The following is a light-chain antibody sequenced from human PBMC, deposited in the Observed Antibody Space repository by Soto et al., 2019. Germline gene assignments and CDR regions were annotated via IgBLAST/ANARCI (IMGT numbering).Light chain of an antibody. CDR1: QSVSSSY. Sequence: EIVLTQSPGTLSLSPGERATLSCRASQSVSSSYLAWYQQKPGQAPRLLIYGASSRATGIPDRFSGSGNGTDFILTISGPEPEDCAVYYCQQYGTSPRTFGQGTKLEIK. V-gene: IGKV3-20*01. CDR2: GAS. J-gene: IGKJ2*01. CDR3: QQYGTSPRT.